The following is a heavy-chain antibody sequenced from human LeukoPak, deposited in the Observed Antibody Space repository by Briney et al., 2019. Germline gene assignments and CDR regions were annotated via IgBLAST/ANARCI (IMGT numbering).Heavy chain of an antibody. CDR1: GFTFSSYG. D-gene: IGHD1-26*01. Sequence: GGSLRLSCAASGFTFSSYGMSWVRQAPGKGLEWVSAISGSGGSTYYADSVKGRFTISRDNSKNTLYLQMNSLRAEDTAVYYCAKDMGVFKWELQAMYDYWGQGTLVTVSS. V-gene: IGHV3-23*01. J-gene: IGHJ4*02. CDR3: AKDMGVFKWELQAMYDY. CDR2: ISGSGGST.